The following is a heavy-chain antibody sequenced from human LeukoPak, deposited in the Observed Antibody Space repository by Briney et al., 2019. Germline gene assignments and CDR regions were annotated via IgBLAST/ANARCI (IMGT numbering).Heavy chain of an antibody. V-gene: IGHV3-23*01. CDR1: GFIFSSHS. J-gene: IGHJ4*02. D-gene: IGHD3-22*01. CDR3: AKFRSGYDY. CDR2: ISGSGGST. Sequence: GGSLRLSCAASGFIFSSHSMSWVRQAPGKGLEWVSAISGSGGSTYYADSVKGRFTISRDNSKNTLYLQMNSLRAEDTAVYYCAKFRSGYDYWGQGTLVTVSS.